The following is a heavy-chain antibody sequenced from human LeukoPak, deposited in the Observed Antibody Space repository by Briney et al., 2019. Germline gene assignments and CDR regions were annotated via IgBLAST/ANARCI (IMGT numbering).Heavy chain of an antibody. Sequence: PSETLSLTCTVSGGSISSSSYYWGWIRQPPGKGLEWIASIYYSGSTYYNPSLKSRVTISVDTSKNQFSLKLSSVTAADTAVYYCARHREELSKEVGFDYWGQGTLVTVSS. CDR2: IYYSGST. CDR1: GGSISSSSYY. CDR3: ARHREELSKEVGFDY. V-gene: IGHV4-39*01. D-gene: IGHD1-26*01. J-gene: IGHJ4*02.